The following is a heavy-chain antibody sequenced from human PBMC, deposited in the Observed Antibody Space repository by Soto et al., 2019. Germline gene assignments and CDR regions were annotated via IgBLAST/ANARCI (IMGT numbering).Heavy chain of an antibody. Sequence: SETLSLTCTVSGGSISSYYWSWIRQPPGRGLEWIGYIYYSGSTNYNPSLKSRVTISVDTSKNQFSLKLSSVTAADTAVYYCARRYGYSFDYWGQGTLVTVSS. J-gene: IGHJ4*02. D-gene: IGHD1-1*01. V-gene: IGHV4-59*08. CDR2: IYYSGST. CDR3: ARRYGYSFDY. CDR1: GGSISSYY.